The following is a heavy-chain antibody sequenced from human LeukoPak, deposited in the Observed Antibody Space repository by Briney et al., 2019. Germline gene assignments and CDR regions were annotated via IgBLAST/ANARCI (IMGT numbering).Heavy chain of an antibody. CDR3: AREELGSSLGFDP. Sequence: GGSLRLACAACGFTFSSNYMSWVRQAPGKGLEWISVIYSGGSTYYADSVKGRLTISRDNSKNTLYLQMNSLRAEDTAVYYCAREELGSSLGFDPWGQGTLVTVSS. CDR1: GFTFSSNY. CDR2: IYSGGST. J-gene: IGHJ5*02. V-gene: IGHV3-53*05. D-gene: IGHD3-16*01.